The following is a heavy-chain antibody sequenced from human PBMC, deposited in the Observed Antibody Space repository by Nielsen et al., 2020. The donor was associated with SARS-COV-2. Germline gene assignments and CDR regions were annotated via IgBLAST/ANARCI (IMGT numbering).Heavy chain of an antibody. CDR1: GFTFSSYA. J-gene: IGHJ6*03. CDR3: ARDTTMIVVVITPYMDV. Sequence: GGSLRLSCAASGFTFSSYAMHWVRQAPGKGLEWVAVISYDGSNKYYADFVKGRFTISRDNSKNTLYLQMNSLRAEDTAVYYCARDTTMIVVVITPYMDVWGKGTTVTVSS. CDR2: ISYDGSNK. V-gene: IGHV3-30-3*01. D-gene: IGHD3-22*01.